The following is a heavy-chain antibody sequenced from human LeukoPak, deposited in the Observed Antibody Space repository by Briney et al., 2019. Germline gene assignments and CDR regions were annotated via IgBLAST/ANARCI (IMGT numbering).Heavy chain of an antibody. D-gene: IGHD4-17*01. CDR2: ISISGDIT. CDR1: GFTFSSHA. V-gene: IGHV3-23*01. Sequence: GGSLRLSCAVSGFTFSSHAMTWVRQAPGKGLEWVSGISISGDITYYADSVQGRFIISRDNSKNTVYLQMNSLRVEDTAVYYCANEAVPNDYWGQGTLVTVSS. J-gene: IGHJ4*02. CDR3: ANEAVPNDY.